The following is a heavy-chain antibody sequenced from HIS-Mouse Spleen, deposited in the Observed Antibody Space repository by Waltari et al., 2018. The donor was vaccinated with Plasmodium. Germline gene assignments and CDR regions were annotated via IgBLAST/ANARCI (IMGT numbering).Heavy chain of an antibody. V-gene: IGHV3-21*01. J-gene: IGHJ4*02. D-gene: IGHD6-13*01. CDR2: ISSSSSYI. CDR1: GFTVGSYS. CDR3: ARESSSSWYFDY. Sequence: EVQLVESGGGLVQPGGYLRLSCAASGFTVGSYSMNWVRQASGNGLEWVSSISSSSSYIYYADSVKGRFTISRDNAKNSLYLQMNSLRAEDTAVYYCARESSSSWYFDYWGQGTLVTVSS.